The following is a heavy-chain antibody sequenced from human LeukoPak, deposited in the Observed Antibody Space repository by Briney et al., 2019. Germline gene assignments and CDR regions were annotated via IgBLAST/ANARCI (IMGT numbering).Heavy chain of an antibody. V-gene: IGHV1-2*02. CDR1: GYTFTGYY. CDR2: INPNSGGT. Sequence: GASVKVSCKASGYTFTGYYMHWVRQAPGQGLEWMGWINPNSGGTNYAQKFQGRVTITRNTSISTAYMELSSLRSEDTAVYYCARTYSSSWAENWFDPWGQGTLVTVSS. D-gene: IGHD6-13*01. J-gene: IGHJ5*02. CDR3: ARTYSSSWAENWFDP.